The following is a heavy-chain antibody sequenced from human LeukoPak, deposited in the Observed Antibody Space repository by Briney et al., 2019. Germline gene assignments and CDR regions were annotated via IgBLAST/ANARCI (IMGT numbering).Heavy chain of an antibody. CDR2: IYYSGHI. CDR1: GGSISSSSYY. Sequence: SETLSLTCTVSGGSISSSSYYWGWIRQPPGKGLEWIGSIYYSGHIYYNPSLKSRVTISVDTSKNQLSLKLSSVTAADTAVYYCARAPYYYASGSYLLQNYYMDVWGKGTTVTVSS. CDR3: ARAPYYYASGSYLLQNYYMDV. D-gene: IGHD3-10*01. J-gene: IGHJ6*03. V-gene: IGHV4-39*07.